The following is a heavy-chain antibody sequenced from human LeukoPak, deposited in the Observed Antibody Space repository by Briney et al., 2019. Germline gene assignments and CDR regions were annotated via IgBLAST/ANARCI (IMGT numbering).Heavy chain of an antibody. V-gene: IGHV4-38-2*02. J-gene: IGHJ4*02. D-gene: IGHD3-10*01. CDR3: ARDYRSGSFHFDY. CDR1: GYSISSGYY. CDR2: IHHGGST. Sequence: SETLSLTCAVSGYSISSGYYWGWIRQPPGKGLEWIGSIHHGGSTYYNPSLKSRVTISVDTSKNQFSLKLSSVTAADTAVYYCARDYRSGSFHFDYWGQGTLVTVSS.